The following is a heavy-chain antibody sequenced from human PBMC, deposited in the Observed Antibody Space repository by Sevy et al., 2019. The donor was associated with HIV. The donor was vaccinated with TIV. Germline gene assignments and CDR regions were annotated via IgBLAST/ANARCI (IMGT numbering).Heavy chain of an antibody. J-gene: IGHJ4*02. D-gene: IGHD2-8*01. CDR2: ISGTGDHT. CDR1: GFTFSSFA. Sequence: GGSLRLSCAASGFTFSSFAMGWVRQAPGKGLDWISVISGTGDHTYYADSVKGRFTISRDISKNTLFLQMNSLRAKDTAIFYCAKKMGGGSGMAFLVDYWGQGTLVTVSS. CDR3: AKKMGGGSGMAFLVDY. V-gene: IGHV3-23*01.